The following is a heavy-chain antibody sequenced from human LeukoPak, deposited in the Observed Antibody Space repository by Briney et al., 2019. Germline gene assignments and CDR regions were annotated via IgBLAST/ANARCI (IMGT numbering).Heavy chain of an antibody. Sequence: GASVKVSCKASGYTFTNYGISWVRQAPGQGLEWMGWINPNSGGTNYAQKFQGRVTMTRDTSISTAYMELSRLRSDDTAVYYCARTVEHYYYYYMDVWGKGTTVTVSS. J-gene: IGHJ6*03. D-gene: IGHD4-11*01. CDR2: INPNSGGT. CDR3: ARTVEHYYYYYMDV. CDR1: GYTFTNYG. V-gene: IGHV1-2*02.